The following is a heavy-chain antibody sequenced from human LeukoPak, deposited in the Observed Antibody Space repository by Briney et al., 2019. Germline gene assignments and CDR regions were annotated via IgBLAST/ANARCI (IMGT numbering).Heavy chain of an antibody. V-gene: IGHV4-31*03. CDR3: ARVEGGYYDILTGTTFDY. CDR2: IYYSGST. D-gene: IGHD3-9*01. J-gene: IGHJ4*02. CDR1: GGSISSGGYY. Sequence: SETLSLTCTVSGGSISSGGYYWSWIRQHPGKGLEWIGYIYYSGSTYYSPSLKSRVTISVDTSKNQFSLKLSSVTAADTAVYYCARVEGGYYDILTGTTFDYWGQGTLVTVSS.